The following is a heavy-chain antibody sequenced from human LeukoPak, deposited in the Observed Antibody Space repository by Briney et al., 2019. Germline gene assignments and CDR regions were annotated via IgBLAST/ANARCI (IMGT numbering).Heavy chain of an antibody. V-gene: IGHV3-9*01. CDR3: ARDKGVGATTYGFDY. D-gene: IGHD1-26*01. Sequence: PGGSLRLSCAASGFTFDDYAMHWVRQAPGKGLEWVSGISWNSGSIGYADSVKGRFTISRDNAKNSLYLQMNSLRAEDTALYYCARDKGVGATTYGFDYWGQGTLVTVSS. CDR2: ISWNSGSI. CDR1: GFTFDDYA. J-gene: IGHJ4*02.